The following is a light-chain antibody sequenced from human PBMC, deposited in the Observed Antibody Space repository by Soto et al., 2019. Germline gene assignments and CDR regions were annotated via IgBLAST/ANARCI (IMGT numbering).Light chain of an antibody. Sequence: QSVLTQPPSVSGAPGQRVTISCTGSSSNIGAGYDVHWYQQIPGTAPKLLIYGNTNRPSGVPDRFSGSKSGSSASLAITGLLAEDEADYYCQSYDSSLSGSRVFGSATKLTVL. CDR2: GNT. CDR3: QSYDSSLSGSRV. V-gene: IGLV1-40*01. J-gene: IGLJ1*01. CDR1: SSNIGAGYD.